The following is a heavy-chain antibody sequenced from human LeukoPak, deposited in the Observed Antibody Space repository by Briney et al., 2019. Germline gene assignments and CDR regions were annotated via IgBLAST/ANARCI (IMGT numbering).Heavy chain of an antibody. V-gene: IGHV3-21*04. CDR3: AKGGYGSGSYSHDYGMDV. J-gene: IGHJ6*02. CDR2: ISSSSSYI. CDR1: GFTFSSYS. D-gene: IGHD3-10*01. Sequence: GGSLRLSCAASGFTFSSYSMNWVRQAPGKGLEWVSSISSSSSYIYYADSVKGRFTISRDNAKNSLYLQMNSLRAEDTAVYYCAKGGYGSGSYSHDYGMDVWGQGTTVTVSS.